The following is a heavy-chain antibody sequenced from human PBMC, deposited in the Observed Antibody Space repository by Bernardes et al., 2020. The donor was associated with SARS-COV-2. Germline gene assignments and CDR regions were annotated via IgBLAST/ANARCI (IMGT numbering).Heavy chain of an antibody. V-gene: IGHV3-23*01. J-gene: IGHJ4*02. D-gene: IGHD3-22*01. CDR1: GFTFSSYA. CDR2: ISGSGGST. Sequence: GGSLRLSCAASGFTFSSYAMSWVRQAPGKGLEWVSAISGSGGSTYYADSVKGRFTISRDNSKNTLYLQMNSLRAEDTAVYYCAKDLAMSEVLGYYDSSGYADYWGQGTLVTVSS. CDR3: AKDLAMSEVLGYYDSSGYADY.